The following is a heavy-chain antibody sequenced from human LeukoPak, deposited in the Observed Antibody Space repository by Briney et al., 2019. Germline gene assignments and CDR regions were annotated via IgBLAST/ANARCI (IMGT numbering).Heavy chain of an antibody. V-gene: IGHV3-7*01. Sequence: PGGSLRLSCAASGFTFSSYWMSWVRQAPGKGLEWVANIKQDGSEKYYVDSVKGRFTISRDNAKNSLYLQMNSLRAEDTAVYYCARNLRRWLQLDYFDYWGQGTLVTVSS. CDR3: ARNLRRWLQLDYFDY. D-gene: IGHD5-24*01. CDR1: GFTFSSYW. CDR2: IKQDGSEK. J-gene: IGHJ4*02.